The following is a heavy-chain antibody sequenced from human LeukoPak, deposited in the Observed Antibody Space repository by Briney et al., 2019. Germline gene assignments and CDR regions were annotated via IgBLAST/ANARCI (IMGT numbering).Heavy chain of an antibody. J-gene: IGHJ4*02. CDR2: INHSGST. CDR1: GGSFSGYY. V-gene: IGHV4-34*01. Sequence: SETLSLTCAVYGGSFSGYYWSWIRQPPRKGLEWIGEINHSGSTNYNPSLKSRVTISVDTSKNQFSLKLSSVTAADTAVYYCARRRDGYNWARGPIFDYWGQGTLVTVSS. D-gene: IGHD5-24*01. CDR3: ARRRDGYNWARGPIFDY.